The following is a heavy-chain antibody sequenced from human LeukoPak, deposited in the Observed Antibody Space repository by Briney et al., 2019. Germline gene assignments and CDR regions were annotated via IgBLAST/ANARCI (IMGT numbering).Heavy chain of an antibody. CDR3: ARSDYHNSGSHTVFDAFDI. D-gene: IGHD3-10*01. V-gene: IGHV4-59*01. Sequence: SETLSHTCTVSGGSISRYYWSWIRRPPGKGLEWIGYIDDSGDTNYNPSLKSQVTISVDKSKNQFSLKLSFVTAADTAMYYCARSDYHNSGSHTVFDAFDIWGQGTRVTVSS. CDR1: GGSISRYY. J-gene: IGHJ3*02. CDR2: IDDSGDT.